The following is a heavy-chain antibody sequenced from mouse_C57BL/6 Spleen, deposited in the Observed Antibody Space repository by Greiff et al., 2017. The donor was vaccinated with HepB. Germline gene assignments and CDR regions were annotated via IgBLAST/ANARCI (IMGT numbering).Heavy chain of an antibody. J-gene: IGHJ3*01. V-gene: IGHV5-12*01. Sequence: LQQSGGGLVQPGGSLKLSCAASGFTFSDYYMYWVRQTPEKRLEWVAYISNGGGSTYYPDTVKGRFTISRDNAKNTLYLQMSRLKSEDTAMYYCARHAGFAYWGQGTLVTVSA. CDR1: GFTFSDYY. CDR3: ARHAGFAY. CDR2: ISNGGGST.